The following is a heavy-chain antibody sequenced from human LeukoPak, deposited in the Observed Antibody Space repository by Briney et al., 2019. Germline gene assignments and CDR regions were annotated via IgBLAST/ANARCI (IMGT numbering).Heavy chain of an antibody. CDR2: IYYSGST. Sequence: SETLSLTCTVSGDSISNYYWSWIRQPPGKGLEWIGYIYYSGSTNYNPSLKSRVTISVDTSKNQFSLKLSSVTAADTAVYYCARRNFDWFHYYYYYMDVWGKGTTVTISS. J-gene: IGHJ6*03. CDR1: GDSISNYY. V-gene: IGHV4-59*01. D-gene: IGHD3-9*01. CDR3: ARRNFDWFHYYYYYMDV.